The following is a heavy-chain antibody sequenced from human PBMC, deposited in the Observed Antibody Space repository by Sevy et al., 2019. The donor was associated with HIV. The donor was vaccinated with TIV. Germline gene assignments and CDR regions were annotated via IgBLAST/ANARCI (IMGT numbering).Heavy chain of an antibody. CDR3: AIEGTHRRRDY. CDR2: ISASGDHT. J-gene: IGHJ4*02. CDR1: GFTFSSQA. Sequence: GGSLRLSCAASGFTFSSQAMSWVRQSPGKGQKWVSIISASGDHTYYADSVKGRFTISRDNSKNTGYLQMNGLRAEDTAVYYCAIEGTHRRRDYGGRGTLVTVSS. V-gene: IGHV3-23*01.